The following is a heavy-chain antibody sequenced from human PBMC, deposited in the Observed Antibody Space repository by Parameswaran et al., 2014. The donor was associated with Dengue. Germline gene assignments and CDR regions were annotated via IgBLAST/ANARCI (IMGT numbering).Heavy chain of an antibody. Sequence: WVRQAPGQKLEWMGWINAGNGNTKYSQNFQGRVTITRDTSASTAYMDLSSLRSEDTAVYYCARGVGYYSFDPWGQGTLVTVSS. V-gene: IGHV1-3*01. CDR3: ARGVGYYSFDP. CDR2: INAGNGNT. J-gene: IGHJ5*02. D-gene: IGHD3-22*01.